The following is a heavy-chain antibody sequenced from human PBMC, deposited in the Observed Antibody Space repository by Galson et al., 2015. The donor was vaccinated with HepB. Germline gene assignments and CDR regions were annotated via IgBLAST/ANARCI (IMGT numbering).Heavy chain of an antibody. CDR1: GFTFSSYA. Sequence: SLRLSCAASGFTFSSYAMSWVRQAPGKGLEWVSAISGSGGSTYYADSVKGRFTITRDNSKNTLYLQMNSLRAEDTAVYYCAKDHGASSTSPPFDYWGQGALVTVSS. V-gene: IGHV3-23*01. CDR3: AKDHGASSTSPPFDY. D-gene: IGHD2-2*01. CDR2: ISGSGGST. J-gene: IGHJ4*02.